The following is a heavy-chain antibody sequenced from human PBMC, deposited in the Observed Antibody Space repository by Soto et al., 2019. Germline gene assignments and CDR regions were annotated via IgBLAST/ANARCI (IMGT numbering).Heavy chain of an antibody. V-gene: IGHV3-23*01. CDR1: GFTFSSYA. Sequence: GESLKISCAASGFTFSSYAMSWVRQAPGKGLEWVSAISGSAGSTYHADSVKGRFSISRDNSKNTLYLQMNSLRAEDTAVYYCAKEGYCSGGNCLGFDYWGQGTLVTVSS. J-gene: IGHJ4*02. CDR3: AKEGYCSGGNCLGFDY. D-gene: IGHD2-15*01. CDR2: ISGSAGST.